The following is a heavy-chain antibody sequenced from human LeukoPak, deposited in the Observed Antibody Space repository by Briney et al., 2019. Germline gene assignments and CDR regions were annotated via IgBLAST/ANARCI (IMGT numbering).Heavy chain of an antibody. Sequence: GGSLRLSCAASGFTFSSYEMNWVRQAPGKGLEWLCAINYNGAITDYADSVKGRFTISRDNAKNSLYLRMDSLRAEDTALYYCARDRLGPSFSVSLLDLWGQGTLVTVSS. CDR2: INYNGAIT. CDR3: ARDRLGPSFSVSLLDL. CDR1: GFTFSSYE. J-gene: IGHJ4*02. D-gene: IGHD3-3*02. V-gene: IGHV3-20*04.